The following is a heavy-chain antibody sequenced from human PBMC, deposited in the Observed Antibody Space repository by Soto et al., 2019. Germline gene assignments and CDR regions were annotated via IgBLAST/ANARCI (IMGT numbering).Heavy chain of an antibody. CDR2: TYYRSKWYN. CDR3: VRRIGNSWLDF. D-gene: IGHD1-26*01. J-gene: IGHJ5*01. Sequence: PSQTLSLTCAISGDSVSSSSVTWNWIRQSPTRGLEWLGRTYYRSKWYNDYAESVKSRITINPDTSKNQFSLHLNSVTPEDTAVFYCVRRIGNSWLDFWGQGTLVPVSS. V-gene: IGHV6-1*01. CDR1: GDSVSSSSVT.